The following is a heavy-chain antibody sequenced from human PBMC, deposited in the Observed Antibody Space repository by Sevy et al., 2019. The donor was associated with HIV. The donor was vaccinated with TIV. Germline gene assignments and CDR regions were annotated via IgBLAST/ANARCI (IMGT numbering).Heavy chain of an antibody. CDR2: IRSKAYGGTT. V-gene: IGHV3-49*03. D-gene: IGHD4-4*01. Sequence: GGSLRLSCTASGFTFGDYAMSWFRQAPGKGLEWVGFIRSKAYGGTTEYAASVKGRFNISRDDSKSIAYLQMNSLKTEDTAVYYCTRDRGRLQGYYFDYWGQGTLVTVSS. J-gene: IGHJ4*02. CDR3: TRDRGRLQGYYFDY. CDR1: GFTFGDYA.